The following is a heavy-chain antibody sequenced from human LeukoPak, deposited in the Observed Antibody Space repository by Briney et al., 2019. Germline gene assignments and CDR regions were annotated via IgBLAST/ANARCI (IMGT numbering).Heavy chain of an antibody. CDR3: TRVGYIDEGIDY. CDR1: GFTFSNYG. D-gene: IGHD5-24*01. CDR2: ISSSSTII. Sequence: GGSLRLSRAASGFTFSNYGMNWVRQAPGKGLEWVSYISSSSTIIYYADSVKGRFTISRDNAKSSLYLQMNSLRAEDTAIYYCTRVGYIDEGIDYWGQGTLVTVSS. V-gene: IGHV3-48*01. J-gene: IGHJ4*02.